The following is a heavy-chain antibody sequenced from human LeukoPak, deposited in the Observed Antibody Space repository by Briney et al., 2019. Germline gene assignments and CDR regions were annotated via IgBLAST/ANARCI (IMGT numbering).Heavy chain of an antibody. CDR1: GFTFTNYA. CDR3: AKDVAVATMTDAFDI. V-gene: IGHV3-23*01. Sequence: PGGSLRLSCAASGFTFTNYAMTWVRQAPGKGLEWVSGISANGVTTYHAASVKGRFTISRDNSKNILYLQMNSLRVEDTAIYCCAKDVAVATMTDAFDIWGPGTMVTVSS. D-gene: IGHD5-12*01. J-gene: IGHJ3*02. CDR2: ISANGVTT.